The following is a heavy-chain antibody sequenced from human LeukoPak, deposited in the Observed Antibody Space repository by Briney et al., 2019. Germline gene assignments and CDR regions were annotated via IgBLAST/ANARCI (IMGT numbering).Heavy chain of an antibody. V-gene: IGHV1-2*02. CDR2: LNPNSGGT. CDR1: GYTFSDYY. D-gene: IGHD3-3*01. Sequence: ASVKVSCMASGYTFSDYYLHWVRQAPGQGLEWMGWLNPNSGGTNYAQKFQGRVTMTRDTSISTAYMELSRLRSDDTAVYYCAREAPVLAYYFDYWGQGTLVTVSS. J-gene: IGHJ4*02. CDR3: AREAPVLAYYFDY.